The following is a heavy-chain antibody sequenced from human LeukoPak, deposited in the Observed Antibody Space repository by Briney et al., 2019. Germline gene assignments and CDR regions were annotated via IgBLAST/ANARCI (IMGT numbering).Heavy chain of an antibody. CDR2: INHSGST. D-gene: IGHD2-2*01. CDR1: GGSFSGYY. Sequence: PSETLSLTCAVYGGSFSGYYWSWIRQPPGKGLEWIGEINHSGSTNYNPSLKSRVTISVDTSKNQFSLKLSSVTAADTAVYYCARSSRIVVVPAAMQTLDYWGQGTLVTVSS. J-gene: IGHJ4*02. CDR3: ARSSRIVVVPAAMQTLDY. V-gene: IGHV4-34*01.